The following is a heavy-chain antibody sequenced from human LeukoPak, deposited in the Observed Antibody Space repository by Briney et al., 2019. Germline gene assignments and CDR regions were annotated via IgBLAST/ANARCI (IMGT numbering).Heavy chain of an antibody. CDR3: ARPLQRGYSYGLGDAFDI. CDR1: GFSFSNYG. V-gene: IGHV3-30*02. Sequence: GGSLRLSCVASGFSFSNYGTHWVRQAPGKGLEWVTFMQYDGSVEFYADSVKGRFTISRDNSKNTVYLQMNSLRAEDTAVYYCARPLQRGYSYGLGDAFDIWGQGTMVTVSS. J-gene: IGHJ3*02. D-gene: IGHD5-18*01. CDR2: MQYDGSVE.